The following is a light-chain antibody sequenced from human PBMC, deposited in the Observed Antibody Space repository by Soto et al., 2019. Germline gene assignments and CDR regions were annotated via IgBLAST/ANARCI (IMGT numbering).Light chain of an antibody. Sequence: EIVLTQSAAILSLSPGERATLSSRASQSVSSYLAWYQQKPGQAPRLLIYDASNRATGIPARFSGSGSGTDFTLTISSLEPEDFAVYYCQQRSNWPPYTFGQGTKLEIK. CDR3: QQRSNWPPYT. CDR1: QSVSSY. V-gene: IGKV3-11*01. CDR2: DAS. J-gene: IGKJ2*01.